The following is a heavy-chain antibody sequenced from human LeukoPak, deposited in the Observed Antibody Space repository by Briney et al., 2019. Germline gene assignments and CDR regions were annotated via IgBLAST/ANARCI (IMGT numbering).Heavy chain of an antibody. CDR3: ARSTCSGGSCYSHYGMDV. D-gene: IGHD2-15*01. Sequence: ASVKVSCKASGYTFTGYYMHWVRQAPGQGLEWMGWINPNSGGTNYAQKFQGRVTMTRDTSISTAYMELSRLRSDDTAVYYCARSTCSGGSCYSHYGMDVWGQGTTVTVSS. CDR1: GYTFTGYY. V-gene: IGHV1-2*02. CDR2: INPNSGGT. J-gene: IGHJ6*02.